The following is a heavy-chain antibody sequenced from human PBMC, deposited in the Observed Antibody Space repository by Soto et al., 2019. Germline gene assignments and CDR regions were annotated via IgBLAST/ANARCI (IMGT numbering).Heavy chain of an antibody. Sequence: GGSLRLSCAASGFTFSSYGMHWVRQAPGKGLEWVAVISYDGSNKYYADSVKGRFTISRDNSKNTLYLQMNSLRAEDTAVYYCAKDYYYDSSGYLFDYWGQGT. CDR2: ISYDGSNK. CDR1: GFTFSSYG. V-gene: IGHV3-30*18. J-gene: IGHJ4*02. D-gene: IGHD3-22*01. CDR3: AKDYYYDSSGYLFDY.